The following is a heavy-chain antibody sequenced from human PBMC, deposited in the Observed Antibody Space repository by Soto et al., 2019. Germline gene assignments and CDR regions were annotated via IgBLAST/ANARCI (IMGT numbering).Heavy chain of an antibody. V-gene: IGHV4-31*03. CDR3: ARVGSSGDLYYFDY. Sequence: QVQLQESGPGLVKPSQTLSLTCTVSGGSISSGGYYWSWIRQHPGKGLEWIGYIYYSGSTYYNPSLKRRGTIAVDTSKNQFSLKLSSVTAADTAVEYWARVGSSGDLYYFDYWGQGTLVTVSS. CDR2: IYYSGST. D-gene: IGHD6-6*01. J-gene: IGHJ4*02. CDR1: GGSISSGGYY.